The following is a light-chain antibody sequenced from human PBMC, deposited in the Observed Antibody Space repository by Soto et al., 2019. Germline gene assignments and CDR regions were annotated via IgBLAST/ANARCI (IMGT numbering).Light chain of an antibody. CDR1: QSVSSN. CDR3: QQYNNWPPLT. CDR2: GAS. Sequence: EIVMTQSPATLSVSPGERATLSCRASQSVSSNLAWYQQKPGQAPRLLIYGASIRATGIPARFSGSGSETEFTLTIRSLQSEDFAVYYWQQYNNWPPLTFGGGTKVEIK. V-gene: IGKV3D-15*01. J-gene: IGKJ4*01.